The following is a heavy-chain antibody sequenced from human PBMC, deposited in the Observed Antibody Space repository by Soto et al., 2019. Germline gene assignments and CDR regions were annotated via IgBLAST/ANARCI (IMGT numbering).Heavy chain of an antibody. CDR3: TKEYIWGGLNSGSGDAMDV. CDR1: GFTFDDYA. CDR2: ISWNSGDI. J-gene: IGHJ6*02. D-gene: IGHD3-10*01. Sequence: EMQLVESGGDLVQPGRSLRLSCVASGFTFDDYAMHWVRQAPGKGLQWVSSISWNSGDIGYADSVKGRFTISRDNDNNSLYLQMNSLKSEDTALYYCTKEYIWGGLNSGSGDAMDVWGQGTTVTVSS. V-gene: IGHV3-9*01.